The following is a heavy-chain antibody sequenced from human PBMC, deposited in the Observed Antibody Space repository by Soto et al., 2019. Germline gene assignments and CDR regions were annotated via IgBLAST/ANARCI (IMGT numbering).Heavy chain of an antibody. J-gene: IGHJ6*04. CDR2: IYYSGST. Sequence: SETLSLTCTVSGGSISSYYWSWIRQPPGKGLEWIGYIYYSGSTNYNPSLKSRVTISVDTSKNQFSLKLSSVTAADTAVYYCARAPTLGMAVWGKGTTVTVSS. CDR3: ARAPTLGMAV. V-gene: IGHV4-59*01. CDR1: GGSISSYY. D-gene: IGHD7-27*01.